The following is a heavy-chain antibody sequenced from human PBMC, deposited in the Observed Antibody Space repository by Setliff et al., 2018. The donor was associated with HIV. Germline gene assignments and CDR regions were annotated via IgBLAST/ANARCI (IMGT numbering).Heavy chain of an antibody. J-gene: IGHJ4*02. D-gene: IGHD6-25*01. V-gene: IGHV4-30-4*01. Sequence: SETLSLTCTASYATISTADYYWSWIRQPPGKGLEWIGFVSYTGTTHYNPFLKSRLTISIDTSENQFSLKLSSVTAADTAVFYCARMSVSAAVYFDSWGQGTLVTVSS. CDR2: VSYTGTT. CDR1: YATISTADYY. CDR3: ARMSVSAAVYFDS.